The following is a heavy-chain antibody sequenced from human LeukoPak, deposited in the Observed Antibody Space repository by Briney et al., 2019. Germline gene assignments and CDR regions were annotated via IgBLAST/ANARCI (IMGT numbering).Heavy chain of an antibody. D-gene: IGHD6-13*01. V-gene: IGHV1-69*13. CDR1: GGTFSSYA. J-gene: IGHJ6*04. Sequence: SVKVSCKASGGTFSSYAISWVRQAPGQGLAWMGGIIPIFGTANYAQKFQGRVTITADESTSTAYMELSSLRSEDTAVYYCARAGYSKYYYYYGMDVWGKGTTVSVSS. CDR3: ARAGYSKYYYYYGMDV. CDR2: IIPIFGTA.